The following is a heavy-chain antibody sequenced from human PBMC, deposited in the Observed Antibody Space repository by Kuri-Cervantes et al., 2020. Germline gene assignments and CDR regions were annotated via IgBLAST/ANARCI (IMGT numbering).Heavy chain of an antibody. CDR3: AKAYSWGELDV. V-gene: IGHV3-7*03. J-gene: IGHJ6*02. Sequence: GESLKISCAASGFTFSHYWMAWVRQAPGKGLEWVANVNQDESARFYVDSVKGRFTISRDNGKNSLYQQMNSLRTEDTALYYCAKAYSWGELDVWGQGTTVTVSS. CDR2: VNQDESAR. D-gene: IGHD1-26*01. CDR1: GFTFSHYW.